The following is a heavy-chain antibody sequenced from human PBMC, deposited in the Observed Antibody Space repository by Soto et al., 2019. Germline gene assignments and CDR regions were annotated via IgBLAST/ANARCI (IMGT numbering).Heavy chain of an antibody. CDR2: INTGNGNT. CDR1: GYTFTRYA. Sequence: QVPLVQSGAEVKKHGASVKVSCKASGYTFTRYAMHWVRQAPGQGLEWMGWINTGNGNTHYSQKFQGRVTFTRDASATTAYLELSSLTSEDTAVYYCARNVDYFDPWGQGTLVTVSS. V-gene: IGHV1-3*04. D-gene: IGHD4-17*01. CDR3: ARNVDYFDP. J-gene: IGHJ5*02.